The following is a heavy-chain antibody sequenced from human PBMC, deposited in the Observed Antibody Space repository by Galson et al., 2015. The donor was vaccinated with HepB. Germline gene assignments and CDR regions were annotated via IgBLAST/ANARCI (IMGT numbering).Heavy chain of an antibody. CDR2: IRSKANSYAT. D-gene: IGHD2-8*02. CDR3: TTDGGLYCTGGRCNYF. CDR1: GFIFSDSA. Sequence: SLRLSCAASGFIFSDSAMRWVRQASGKGLEWVGRIRSKANSYATAYAASVKGRFTISRDDSKNTAYLQMNSLSPEDTAVYYCTTDGGLYCTGGRCNYFWGQGTLVTVSS. J-gene: IGHJ4*02. V-gene: IGHV3-73*01.